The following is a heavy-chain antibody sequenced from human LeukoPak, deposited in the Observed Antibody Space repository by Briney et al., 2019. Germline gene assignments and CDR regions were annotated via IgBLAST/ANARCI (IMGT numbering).Heavy chain of an antibody. D-gene: IGHD3-16*02. Sequence: ASVKVSCKASGYTFTSYGISWVRQAPGQGLEWMGWISAYNGNTNYAQKLQGRVTMTTDTSTSAAYMELRSLRSDDTAVYYCARGSGDCVWGSYRYHMDVWGKGTTVTVSS. CDR1: GYTFTSYG. CDR2: ISAYNGNT. J-gene: IGHJ6*03. V-gene: IGHV1-18*01. CDR3: ARGSGDCVWGSYRYHMDV.